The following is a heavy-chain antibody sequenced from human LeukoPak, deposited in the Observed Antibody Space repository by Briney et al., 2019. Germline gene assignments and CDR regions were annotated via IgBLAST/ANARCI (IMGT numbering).Heavy chain of an antibody. J-gene: IGHJ4*02. CDR1: GFAFSSNS. CDR2: INSGGSGT. V-gene: IGHV3-74*01. D-gene: IGHD7-27*01. Sequence: GGPLRLSCAASGFAFSSNSMHWVRQTPGKGLVWVSRINSGGSGTSYAASVEGRFTISRDNAKNTLYLQMNSLRVEDTAVYYCATSLGPLTEYWGQGTLVTVSS. CDR3: ATSLGPLTEY.